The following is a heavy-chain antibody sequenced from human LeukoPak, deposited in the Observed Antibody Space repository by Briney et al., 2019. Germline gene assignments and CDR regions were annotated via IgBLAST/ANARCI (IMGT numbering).Heavy chain of an antibody. CDR2: INAGNGDT. V-gene: IGHV1-3*01. J-gene: IGHJ4*02. CDR3: ARDDCGDTCYPGGY. D-gene: IGHD2-21*01. CDR1: GYTFTKYV. Sequence: GASVKVSCKASGYTFTKYVVHWVRQAPGQRPEWMGWINAGNGDTKYSQNFQDRVTITRDTSANTAYMELSSLTSEDTALYYCARDDCGDTCYPGGYWGQGTLGTVSS.